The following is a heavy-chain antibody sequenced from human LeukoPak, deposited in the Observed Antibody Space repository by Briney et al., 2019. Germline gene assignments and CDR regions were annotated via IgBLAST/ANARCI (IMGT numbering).Heavy chain of an antibody. Sequence: SETLSLTCSVSGDSITGYYWGWIRQPPGKGLEWIGSIYYSGSTYYNPSLKSRVTISVDTSKNQFSLKLSSVTAADTAVYYCARDPGTSYSGSYWSDAFDIWGQGTMVTVSS. V-gene: IGHV4-39*07. CDR2: IYYSGST. D-gene: IGHD1-26*01. CDR3: ARDPGTSYSGSYWSDAFDI. J-gene: IGHJ3*02. CDR1: GDSITGYY.